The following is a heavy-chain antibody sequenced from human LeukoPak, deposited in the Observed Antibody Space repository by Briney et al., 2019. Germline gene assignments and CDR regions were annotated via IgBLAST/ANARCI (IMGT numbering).Heavy chain of an antibody. CDR1: GCTFSSYW. CDR2: IKQDGSEK. D-gene: IGHD3-10*01. Sequence: GGSLRLSCAASGCTFSSYWMSWVRQAPGKGLEWVANIKQDGSEKYYVDSVKGRFTISRDNAKNSLYLQMHSLRAEDTAVYYCARDRVWFGELLPYFDYWGQGTLVTVSS. J-gene: IGHJ4*02. V-gene: IGHV3-7*03. CDR3: ARDRVWFGELLPYFDY.